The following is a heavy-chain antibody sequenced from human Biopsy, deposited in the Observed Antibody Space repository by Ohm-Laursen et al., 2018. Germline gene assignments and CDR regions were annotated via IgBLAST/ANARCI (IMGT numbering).Heavy chain of an antibody. Sequence: SETLSLTCIVSGGSIRSDYWSWIRQSPRKGLEWIGHISGRGATNYNPSLRGRVTISVDTSKNQFSLKLSSVTTADTAVFFCARLYRLDDYWNDDPPDAFDVWGQGTMVTVSS. CDR2: ISGRGAT. CDR3: ARLYRLDDYWNDDPPDAFDV. J-gene: IGHJ3*01. D-gene: IGHD3-3*01. V-gene: IGHV4-59*01. CDR1: GGSIRSDY.